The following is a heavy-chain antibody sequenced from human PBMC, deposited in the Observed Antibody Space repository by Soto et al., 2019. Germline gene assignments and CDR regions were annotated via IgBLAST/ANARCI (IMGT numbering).Heavy chain of an antibody. Sequence: GGSLRLSCTASGFTFGDYAMSWVRQAPGKGLEWVGFIRSKACGGTTEYAASVKGRFTISRDDSKSIAYLQMNSLKTEDTAVYYCTRSHSSSWYDDYYYYYGMDVWGQGTTVTVSS. CDR3: TRSHSSSWYDDYYYYYGMDV. CDR1: GFTFGDYA. CDR2: IRSKACGGTT. J-gene: IGHJ6*02. D-gene: IGHD6-13*01. V-gene: IGHV3-49*04.